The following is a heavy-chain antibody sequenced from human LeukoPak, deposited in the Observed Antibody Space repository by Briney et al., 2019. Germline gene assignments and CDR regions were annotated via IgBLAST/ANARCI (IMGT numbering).Heavy chain of an antibody. CDR2: ISYDGNNK. Sequence: PGGSLRLSCAASGFTFSNFAMHWVRQAPGKGREGVAFISYDGNNKYYADSVKGRFTISRDSSKNTLYLQVNSLRAEDTTVYYCAREEPGIAAAGMDYWGQGTLVTVSS. CDR3: AREEPGIAAAGMDY. J-gene: IGHJ4*02. V-gene: IGHV3-30-3*01. CDR1: GFTFSNFA. D-gene: IGHD6-13*01.